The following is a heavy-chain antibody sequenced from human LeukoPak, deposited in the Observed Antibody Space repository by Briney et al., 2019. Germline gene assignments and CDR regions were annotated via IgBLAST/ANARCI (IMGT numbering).Heavy chain of an antibody. V-gene: IGHV4-59*01. CDR1: GGSISGYY. D-gene: IGHD3-22*01. CDR2: IYYSGST. CDR3: ARGGLENGYHSNDGFDI. Sequence: SETLSLTCTVSGGSISGYYWSWIRQPPGKGLEWIGYIYYSGSTKYNPSLKSRVTMSVDTSRNQFSLRLSSVTAADTAVYYCARGGLENGYHSNDGFDIWGQGTMVTVSS. J-gene: IGHJ3*02.